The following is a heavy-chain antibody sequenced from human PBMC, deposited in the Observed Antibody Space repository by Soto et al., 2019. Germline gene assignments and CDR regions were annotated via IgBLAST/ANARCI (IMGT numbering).Heavy chain of an antibody. Sequence: LSLTFAVYGGSFSGHYWCWIRQPPGKGLEWIGEINHSGGTSYNPSLKSRVTISVATAKSQCSLKLTSVTAADRAVYYCARGGVDTVDSSGFYECWGQGTPV. CDR2: INHSGGT. D-gene: IGHD3-22*01. V-gene: IGHV4-34*01. CDR3: ARGGVDTVDSSGFYEC. CDR1: GGSFSGHY. J-gene: IGHJ4*02.